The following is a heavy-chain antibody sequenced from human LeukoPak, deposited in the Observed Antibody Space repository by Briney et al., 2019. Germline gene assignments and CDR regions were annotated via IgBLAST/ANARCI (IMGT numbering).Heavy chain of an antibody. CDR3: ARLYCSSTSCHFDY. CDR2: ISSSSSYI. V-gene: IGHV3-21*01. J-gene: IGHJ4*02. CDR1: GFTFGSYS. D-gene: IGHD2-2*01. Sequence: PGGSLRLSCAASGFTFGSYSMNWVRQAPGKGLEWVSSISSSSSYIYYADSVKGRFTISRDNAKNSLYLQMNSLRAEDTAMYYCARLYCSSTSCHFDYWGQGTLVTVSS.